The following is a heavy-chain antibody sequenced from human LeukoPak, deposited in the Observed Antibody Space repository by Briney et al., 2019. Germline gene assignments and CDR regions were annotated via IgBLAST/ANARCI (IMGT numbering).Heavy chain of an antibody. V-gene: IGHV3-21*01. Sequence: GGSLRLSCAASGFTFSSYSMNWVRQAPGKGREWVSSISSSSSYIYYADSVKGRFTISRDNAKNSLYLQMNSLRAEDTAVYYCARDGAAAGYDPFDIWGQGTMVTVSS. CDR2: ISSSSSYI. CDR1: GFTFSSYS. D-gene: IGHD6-13*01. CDR3: ARDGAAAGYDPFDI. J-gene: IGHJ3*02.